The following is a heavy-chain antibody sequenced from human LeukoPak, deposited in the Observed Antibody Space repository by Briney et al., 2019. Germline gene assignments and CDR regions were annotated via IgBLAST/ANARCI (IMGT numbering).Heavy chain of an antibody. CDR1: GGSINSGGYY. V-gene: IGHV4-61*02. J-gene: IGHJ4*02. Sequence: SETLSLTCTVSGGSINSGGYYWSWIRQPAGKGLEWIGRISTRGITKYNPSLKSRVTIPVDTSKNQFSLNLSSVTAADTAVYYCARGPDYTNYVDSWGQGTLVTVS. CDR2: ISTRGIT. CDR3: ARGPDYTNYVDS. D-gene: IGHD4-11*01.